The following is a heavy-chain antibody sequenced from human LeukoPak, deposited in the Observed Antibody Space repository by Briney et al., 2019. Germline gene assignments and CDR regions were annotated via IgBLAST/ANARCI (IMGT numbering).Heavy chain of an antibody. V-gene: IGHV3-30*03. D-gene: IGHD3-9*01. J-gene: IGHJ3*02. CDR2: ISYDGSNK. Sequence: GGSLRLSCAASGFTFSSYGMHWVRQAPGKGLEWVAVISYDGSNKYYADSVKGRFTISRDNSKNTLYLQMNSLRAEDTAVYYCARSYYDILTGYSWGAFDIWGQGTMVTVSS. CDR3: ARSYYDILTGYSWGAFDI. CDR1: GFTFSSYG.